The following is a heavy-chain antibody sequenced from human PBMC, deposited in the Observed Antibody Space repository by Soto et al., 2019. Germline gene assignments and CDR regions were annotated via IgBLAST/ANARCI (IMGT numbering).Heavy chain of an antibody. J-gene: IGHJ5*02. Sequence: PRSLTCSVFDVSISSYYWSWIRQPPRKGLEWIGYIYYSGSTKYNPTLKSRVTISVDTSKNQFSLKLSSVTAADTVVYYCAKDSGYNSGYFRGFDPWGQGTLVTVPS. D-gene: IGHD5-18*01. CDR1: DVSISSYY. CDR2: IYYSGST. CDR3: AKDSGYNSGYFRGFDP. V-gene: IGHV4-59*01.